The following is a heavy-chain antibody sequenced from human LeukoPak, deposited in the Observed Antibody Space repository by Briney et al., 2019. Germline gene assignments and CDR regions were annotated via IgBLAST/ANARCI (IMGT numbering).Heavy chain of an antibody. CDR3: ASYYYYGSGTQPLFDP. CDR1: GYSISSGYY. CDR2: IYHSGST. V-gene: IGHV4-38-2*02. D-gene: IGHD3-10*01. J-gene: IGHJ5*02. Sequence: SETLSLTCTVSGYSISSGYYWGWIRQPPGKGLEWIGSIYHSGSTYYNPSLKSRVTISVDTSKNQFSLKLSSVTAADTAVYYCASYYYYGSGTQPLFDPWGQGTLVTVSS.